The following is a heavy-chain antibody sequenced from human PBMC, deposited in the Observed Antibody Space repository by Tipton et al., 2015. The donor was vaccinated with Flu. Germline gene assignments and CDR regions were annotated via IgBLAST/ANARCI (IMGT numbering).Heavy chain of an antibody. D-gene: IGHD4-17*01. CDR1: GGSISSYY. J-gene: IGHJ3*02. CDR3: ARWGPDGDPDAFDI. V-gene: IGHV4-59*01. CDR2: IYYSGST. Sequence: LRLSCTVSGGSISSYYWSWIRQPPGKGLEWIGYIYYSGSTNYNPSLKSRVTISVDTSKNQFSLKLSSVTAADTAVYYCARWGPDGDPDAFDIWGQGTMVTVSS.